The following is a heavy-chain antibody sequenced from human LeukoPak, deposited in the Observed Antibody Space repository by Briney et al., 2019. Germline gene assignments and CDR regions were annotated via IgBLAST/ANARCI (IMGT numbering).Heavy chain of an antibody. Sequence: SETLSLTCTVSGGSISSYYWSWIRQPAGKGLEWIGRIYTSGSTNYNASLKSRVSMSVDTSKNQFSLKLSSVTAADTAVFYCARSPYYDFWSGYYPGTQYYYYYYMDVWGKGTTVTVSS. D-gene: IGHD3-3*01. CDR1: GGSISSYY. CDR3: ARSPYYDFWSGYYPGTQYYYYYYMDV. CDR2: IYTSGST. V-gene: IGHV4-4*07. J-gene: IGHJ6*03.